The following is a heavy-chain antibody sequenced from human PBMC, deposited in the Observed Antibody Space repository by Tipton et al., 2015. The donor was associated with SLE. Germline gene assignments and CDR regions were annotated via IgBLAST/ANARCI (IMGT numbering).Heavy chain of an antibody. CDR1: GFTFEDHG. Sequence: SLRLSCAASGFTFEDHGMHWVRQAPGRGLEWVSSISWNRDRVGYADSVKGRFTISRDNAKNTLYLQMSSLRVEDTAVYYCANMVATAYFDYWGQGTLVTVSS. D-gene: IGHD5-12*01. J-gene: IGHJ4*02. V-gene: IGHV3-9*01. CDR2: ISWNRDRV. CDR3: ANMVATAYFDY.